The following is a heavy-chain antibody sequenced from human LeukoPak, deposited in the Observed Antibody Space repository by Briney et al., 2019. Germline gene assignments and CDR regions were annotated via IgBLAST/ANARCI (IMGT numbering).Heavy chain of an antibody. CDR2: IYYSGST. V-gene: IGHV4-39*01. Sequence: PSETLSLTCTVSGGSISSSSYYWGWIRQPPGKGLEWIGNIYYSGSTYYNPSLKSRVTISVDTSKNQFSLKLSSVTAADTAVYYCARLNYDFWSGLDYWDQGTLVTVSS. CDR1: GGSISSSSYY. D-gene: IGHD3-3*01. CDR3: ARLNYDFWSGLDY. J-gene: IGHJ4*02.